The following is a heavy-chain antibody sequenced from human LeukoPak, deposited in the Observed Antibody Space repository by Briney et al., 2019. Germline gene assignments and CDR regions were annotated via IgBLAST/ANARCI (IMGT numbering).Heavy chain of an antibody. D-gene: IGHD3-16*01. CDR2: ISWNSGSI. V-gene: IGHV3-9*03. CDR3: AKNRRSGELGYAFDI. J-gene: IGHJ3*02. CDR1: EFSVGSNY. Sequence: PGGSLRLSCAASEFSVGSNYMTWVRQAPGKGLEWVSGISWNSGSIGYADSVKGRFTISRDNAKNSLYLQMNSLRAEDMALYYCAKNRRSGELGYAFDIWGQGTMVTVSS.